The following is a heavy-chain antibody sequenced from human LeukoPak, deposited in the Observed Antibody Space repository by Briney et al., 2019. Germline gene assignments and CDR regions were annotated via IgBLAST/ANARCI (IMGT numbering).Heavy chain of an antibody. CDR3: TRAWGYYYDSSAYYYNY. CDR2: VRSKAYGGTT. J-gene: IGHJ4*02. V-gene: IGHV3-49*04. Sequence: GGSLRLSCIASGFTFGDFAMSWVRQAPGEGLEWVGLVRSKAYGGTTEYAAFVKGRFTTSRDDSNNIAYLQMNSLKTEHTAVYFCTRAWGYYYDSSAYYYNYWGQGTLVTVSS. CDR1: GFTFGDFA. D-gene: IGHD3-22*01.